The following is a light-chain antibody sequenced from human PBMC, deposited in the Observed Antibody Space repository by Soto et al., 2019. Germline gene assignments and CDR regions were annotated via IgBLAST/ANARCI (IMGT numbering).Light chain of an antibody. CDR2: DVS. J-gene: IGLJ1*01. CDR1: SNDVGAYNY. Sequence: QSVLTQPASVSGAPGQPITVSCTGTSNDVGAYNYVSWYQQHAGTAPKLMIYDVSNRPSGVSNRFSGSKSGNTASLTISGLQAEDEDDYYCTSYTSSKTYVFGTGTKLTVL. CDR3: TSYTSSKTYV. V-gene: IGLV2-14*03.